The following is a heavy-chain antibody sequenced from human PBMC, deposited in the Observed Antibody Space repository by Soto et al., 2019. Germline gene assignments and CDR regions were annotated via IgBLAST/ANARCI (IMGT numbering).Heavy chain of an antibody. D-gene: IGHD6-13*01. Sequence: ASVKVSCKASGYTFTSYGISWVRQAPGQGLEWMGWISAYNGNTNYAQKLQGRVTMTTDTSTSTAYMELRSLRSDDTAVYYCALYTKSGSWYGGDFLFWGQGTLVTVSS. J-gene: IGHJ4*02. CDR1: GYTFTSYG. V-gene: IGHV1-18*01. CDR3: ALYTKSGSWYGGDFLF. CDR2: ISAYNGNT.